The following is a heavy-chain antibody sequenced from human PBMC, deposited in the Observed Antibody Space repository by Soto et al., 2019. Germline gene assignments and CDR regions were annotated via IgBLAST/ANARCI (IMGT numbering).Heavy chain of an antibody. Sequence: QVQLQESGPGLVKPSETLSLTCTVSGGSISSYYWSWIRQPPGKGLEWIGYIYYSGSTNYNPALKSRVTRSVATSKNQFSLKLSSVTAADTAVYYCARRYGSSFDYWGQGTLVTVSS. J-gene: IGHJ4*02. D-gene: IGHD3-10*01. CDR1: GGSISSYY. V-gene: IGHV4-59*08. CDR3: ARRYGSSFDY. CDR2: IYYSGST.